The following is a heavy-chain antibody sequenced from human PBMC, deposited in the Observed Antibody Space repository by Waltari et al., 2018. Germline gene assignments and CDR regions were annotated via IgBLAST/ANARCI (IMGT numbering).Heavy chain of an antibody. CDR1: GGSFSGYY. CDR2: ISSSSSYI. Sequence: VQLQQWGAGLLKPSETLSLTCAVYGGSFSGYYWSWIRQPPGKGLEWVSSISSSSSYIHYSDSVKGRFTISRDNAKNSLYLQMNSLRAEDTAVYYCARDPAIAVAGTDDYWGQGTLVTVSS. V-gene: IGHV3-21*01. CDR3: ARDPAIAVAGTDDY. J-gene: IGHJ4*02. D-gene: IGHD6-19*01.